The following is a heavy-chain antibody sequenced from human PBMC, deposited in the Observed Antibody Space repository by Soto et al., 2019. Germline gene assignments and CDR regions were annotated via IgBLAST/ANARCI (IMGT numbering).Heavy chain of an antibody. CDR2: FDPEDGET. Sequence: ASVKVSCKVSGYTLTELSMHWVRQAPGKGLEWMGGFDPEDGETIYAQKFQGRVTMTEDTSTDTAYMELSSLRSEDTAVYYCATDHPYCSGGSCYSYWGQGTLVTVSS. CDR3: ATDHPYCSGGSCYSY. D-gene: IGHD2-15*01. J-gene: IGHJ4*02. V-gene: IGHV1-24*01. CDR1: GYTLTELS.